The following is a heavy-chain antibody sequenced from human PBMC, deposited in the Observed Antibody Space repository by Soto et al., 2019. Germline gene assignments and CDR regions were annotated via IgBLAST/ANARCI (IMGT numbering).Heavy chain of an antibody. J-gene: IGHJ6*02. V-gene: IGHV1-69*13. CDR1: GGTFSSYA. D-gene: IGHD1-7*01. CDR2: IIPIFGTA. CDR3: ALTLTGTTKYYGMDV. Sequence: SVKVSCKASGGTFSSYAISWVLQAPGQGLEWMGGIIPIFGTANYAQKFQGRVTITADESTSTAYMELSSLRSEDTAVYYCALTLTGTTKYYGMDVWGQGTTVTVSS.